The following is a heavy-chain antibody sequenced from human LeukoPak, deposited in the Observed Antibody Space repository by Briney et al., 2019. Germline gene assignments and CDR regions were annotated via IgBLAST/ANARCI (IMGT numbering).Heavy chain of an antibody. D-gene: IGHD4-17*01. CDR2: IYPGDSDT. J-gene: IGHJ5*02. Sequence: GESLKISCKGSGYSFISYWIGWVRQMPGKGLEWMGIIYPGDSDTRYTPSFQGQVTISADKSISTAFLQWSSLKASDTAIYYCARHAYGDYDPWGQGTLVTVSS. CDR3: ARHAYGDYDP. V-gene: IGHV5-51*01. CDR1: GYSFISYW.